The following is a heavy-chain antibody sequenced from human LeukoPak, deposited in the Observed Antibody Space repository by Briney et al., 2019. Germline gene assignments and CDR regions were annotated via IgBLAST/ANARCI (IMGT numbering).Heavy chain of an antibody. V-gene: IGHV3-33*01. J-gene: IGHJ4*02. CDR3: ARIFRNEFYYGSGSHLVS. D-gene: IGHD3-10*01. CDR1: GFTFNSYG. CDR2: IWYDGSNK. Sequence: PGGSLRLSCAASGFTFNSYGMDWVRQAPGKGLEWVACIWYDGSNKYYADSVKGRFTISRDNSRNTLYLQMNMLRAADTALYYCARIFRNEFYYGSGSHLVSWGQRTLVTVSS.